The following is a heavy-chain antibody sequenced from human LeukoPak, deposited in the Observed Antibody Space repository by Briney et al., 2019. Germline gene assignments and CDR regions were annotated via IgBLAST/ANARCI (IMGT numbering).Heavy chain of an antibody. CDR1: GGSFSGYY. J-gene: IGHJ3*02. V-gene: IGHV4-34*01. CDR3: ASPPYYYDSSCYYHDAFDI. D-gene: IGHD3-22*01. Sequence: SETLSLTCAVYGGSFSGYYWSWIRQPPGKGLEWIGEINHSGSTNYNPSLKSRVTISVDTSKNQFSLKLSSVTAADTAVYYCASPPYYYDSSCYYHDAFDIWGQGTMVTVSS. CDR2: INHSGST.